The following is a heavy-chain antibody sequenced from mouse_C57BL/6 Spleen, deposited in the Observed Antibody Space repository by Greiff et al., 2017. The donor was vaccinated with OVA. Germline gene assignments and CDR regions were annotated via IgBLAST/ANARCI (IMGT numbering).Heavy chain of an antibody. J-gene: IGHJ2*01. CDR2: IDPEDGET. V-gene: IGHV14-2*01. CDR1: GFNIKDYY. Sequence: EVQLQQSGAELVKPGASVKLSCTASGFNIKDYYMHWVKQRTEQGLEWIGRIDPEDGETKYAPKFQGKATMTADTSSNTAYLQLSSQTSEDTAVYYCARSDYYGSSSCDYWGQGTTLTVSS. CDR3: ARSDYYGSSSCDY. D-gene: IGHD1-1*01.